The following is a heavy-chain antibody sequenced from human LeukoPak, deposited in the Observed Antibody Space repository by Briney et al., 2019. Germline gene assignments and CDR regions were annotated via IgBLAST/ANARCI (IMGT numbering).Heavy chain of an antibody. CDR3: AKDALILGNRFDY. Sequence: GGSLRLSCAASGFTFSSYEMNWVRQAPGKGLEWVSAISGSGGSTYYADSVKGRFTISRDNSKNTLYLQMNSLRAEDTAVYYCAKDALILGNRFDYWGQGTLVTVSS. D-gene: IGHD2/OR15-2a*01. V-gene: IGHV3-23*01. CDR2: ISGSGGST. J-gene: IGHJ4*02. CDR1: GFTFSSYE.